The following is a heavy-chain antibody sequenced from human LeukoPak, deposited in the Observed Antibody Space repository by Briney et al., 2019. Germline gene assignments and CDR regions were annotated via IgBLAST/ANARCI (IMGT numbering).Heavy chain of an antibody. Sequence: SGTLSLTCAVYGGSFSGYYWNWIRQPPGKGLEWIGEIIHTGSTNYNPSLKSRVTISVDTSKNQFSLKLSSVTAADTAVYYCARSRAFDIWDQGAMVTVSS. V-gene: IGHV4-34*12. J-gene: IGHJ3*02. D-gene: IGHD6-13*01. CDR1: GGSFSGYY. CDR3: ARSRAFDI. CDR2: IIHTGST.